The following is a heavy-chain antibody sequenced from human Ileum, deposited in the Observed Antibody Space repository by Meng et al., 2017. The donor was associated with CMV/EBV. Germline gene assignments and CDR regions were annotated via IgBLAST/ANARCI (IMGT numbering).Heavy chain of an antibody. J-gene: IGHJ2*01. D-gene: IGHD4-23*01. CDR2: ISFDASNK. Sequence: SSFNFQIYAMHWVRQAPVKVLEWVACISFDASNKYYAASVKCRFTISRDNSRIMVYLEMSGMRADDTAVYYCTRDRHGGNFKNWSFDVWGRGTLVTVSS. CDR3: TRDRHGGNFKNWSFDV. CDR1: SFNFQIYA. V-gene: IGHV3-30-3*01.